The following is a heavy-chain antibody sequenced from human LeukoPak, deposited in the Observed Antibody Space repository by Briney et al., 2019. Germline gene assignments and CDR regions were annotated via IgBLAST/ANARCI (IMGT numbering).Heavy chain of an antibody. V-gene: IGHV7-4-1*02. J-gene: IGHJ4*02. CDR3: ARDYYFDY. CDR1: GYTFTSYS. Sequence: ASVKVSCMASGYTFTSYSMNWVRQAPGQGLQYMGLINTNTGNPTYAQGFTGRFVFSLDTSVSTAYLQISSLKAEDTAVYYCARDYYFDYWGQGTLVTVSS. CDR2: INTNTGNP.